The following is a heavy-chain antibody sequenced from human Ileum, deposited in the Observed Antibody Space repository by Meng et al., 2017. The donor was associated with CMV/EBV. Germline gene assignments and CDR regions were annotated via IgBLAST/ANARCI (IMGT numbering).Heavy chain of an antibody. Sequence: GESLKISCTASGFTSGDSAMTWVRQAPGQGLEWVGFVRSKAYGGTTDYAASVKGRFSISRDDSKGIAYLQMNSLKTEDTAVYYCTLRGEALFDYWDRGTLVTVSS. CDR1: GFTSGDSA. CDR3: TLRGEALFDY. J-gene: IGHJ4*02. D-gene: IGHD3-3*01. V-gene: IGHV3-49*04. CDR2: VRSKAYGGTT.